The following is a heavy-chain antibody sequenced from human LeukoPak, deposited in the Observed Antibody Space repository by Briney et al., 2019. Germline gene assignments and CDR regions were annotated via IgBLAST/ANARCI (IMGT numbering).Heavy chain of an antibody. J-gene: IGHJ5*02. CDR1: GYTFTSCG. CDR2: ISAYNGNT. D-gene: IGHD2-2*01. Sequence: ASVKLSCKASGYTFTSCGISWVRQAPGQGLEWMGLISAYNGNTNNAQKLQGRVTMTPDTATSTDSMELRSLRSDDTAVYYCATSSGSCSSTSCYVDGFDPWGQGTLVTVSS. CDR3: ATSSGSCSSTSCYVDGFDP. V-gene: IGHV1-18*01.